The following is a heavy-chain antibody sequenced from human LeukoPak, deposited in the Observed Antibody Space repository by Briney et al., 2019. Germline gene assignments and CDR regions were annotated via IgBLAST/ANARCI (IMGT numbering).Heavy chain of an antibody. CDR2: INHSGST. CDR3: ARERNPNMITFGGVIAAIDY. V-gene: IGHV4-34*01. Sequence: KPSETLSLTCAVYGGSFSGYYWSWIRQPPGKGLERIGEINHSGSTNYNPSLKSRVTISVDTSKNQFSLKLSSVTAADTAVYYCARERNPNMITFGGVIAAIDYWGQGTLVTVSS. D-gene: IGHD3-16*02. J-gene: IGHJ4*02. CDR1: GGSFSGYY.